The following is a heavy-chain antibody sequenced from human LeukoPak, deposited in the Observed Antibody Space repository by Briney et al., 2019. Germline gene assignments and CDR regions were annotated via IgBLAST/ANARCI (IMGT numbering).Heavy chain of an antibody. V-gene: IGHV3-48*01. D-gene: IGHD3-10*01. Sequence: QPGGSLRLSCAASGFTFSSYAMNWVRQAPGKGMEWVSYISSSGSTIYYADSVKGRFTIPRDSDKNSLYLKINSLRAEETAVYYCARDWSGYYGSESYPFEYWGQGTLVTVSS. J-gene: IGHJ4*02. CDR1: GFTFSSYA. CDR2: ISSSGSTI. CDR3: ARDWSGYYGSESYPFEY.